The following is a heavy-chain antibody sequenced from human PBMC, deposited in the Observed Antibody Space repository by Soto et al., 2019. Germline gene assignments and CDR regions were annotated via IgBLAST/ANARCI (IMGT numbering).Heavy chain of an antibody. Sequence: PGGSLRLSCAASGFTFSSYAMSWVRQAPGKGLEWVSAISGSGGSTYYADSVKGRFTISRDNSKNTLYLQMNSLRAEDTAVFYCAKAWGQLWPPIDYSGQATLVSVSS. CDR3: AKAWGQLWPPIDY. CDR1: GFTFSSYA. V-gene: IGHV3-23*01. D-gene: IGHD5-18*01. CDR2: ISGSGGST. J-gene: IGHJ4*02.